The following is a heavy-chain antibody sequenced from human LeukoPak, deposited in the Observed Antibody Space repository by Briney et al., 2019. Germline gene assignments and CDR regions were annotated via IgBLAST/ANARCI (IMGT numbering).Heavy chain of an antibody. CDR3: ARRRYTSGQVDS. D-gene: IGHD6-19*01. CDR2: MYYSGST. Sequence: SETLSLTCTVSGGSISSYYWSWIRQPPGKGLEWIGYMYYSGSTNYNPSLKSRVTISVDTPKNQFSLKLSSVTAADTAVYYCARRRYTSGQVDSWGQGTLVTVSS. V-gene: IGHV4-59*08. J-gene: IGHJ4*02. CDR1: GGSISSYY.